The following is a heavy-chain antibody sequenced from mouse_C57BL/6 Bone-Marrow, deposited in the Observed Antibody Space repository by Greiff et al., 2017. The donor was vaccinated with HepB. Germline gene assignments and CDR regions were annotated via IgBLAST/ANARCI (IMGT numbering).Heavy chain of an antibody. Sequence: QVQLKQPGAELVMPGASVKLSCKASGYTFTSYWMHWVKQRPGQGLEWIGEIDPSDSYTNYNQKFKGKSTLTVDKSSSTAYMQLSSLTSEDSAVYYCAREADLLWCFFAMDYWGQGTSVTVSS. V-gene: IGHV1-69*01. CDR2: IDPSDSYT. CDR1: GYTFTSYW. CDR3: AREADLLWCFFAMDY. D-gene: IGHD2-13*01. J-gene: IGHJ4*01.